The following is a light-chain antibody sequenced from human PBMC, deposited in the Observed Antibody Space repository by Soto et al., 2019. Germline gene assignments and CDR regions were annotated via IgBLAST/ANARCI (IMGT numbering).Light chain of an antibody. CDR2: EVN. Sequence: QSVLTQPPSASGSPGQSVTISCTGTSSDVGTYNYVCWYQHHPGRAPKLMIYEVNKRPSGVPNRFSGSKSGNTASLTVSGLQAEDEADYYCISYAGSRLMVFGGGTKLTVL. CDR1: SSDVGTYNY. V-gene: IGLV2-8*01. J-gene: IGLJ2*01. CDR3: ISYAGSRLMV.